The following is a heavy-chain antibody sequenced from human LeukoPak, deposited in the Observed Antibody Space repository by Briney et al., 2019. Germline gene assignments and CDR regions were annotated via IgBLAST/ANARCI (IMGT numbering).Heavy chain of an antibody. J-gene: IGHJ6*03. CDR3: AKVPYYYYYYMDV. Sequence: GGSLRLSCAASGFTFSSYAMSWVRQAPGKGLEWVSAISGSGGSTYYADSVKGRFTISRDNSKKTLYLQMNSLRAEDTAVYYCAKVPYYYYYYMDVWGKGTTVTVSS. CDR2: ISGSGGST. CDR1: GFTFSSYA. V-gene: IGHV3-23*01.